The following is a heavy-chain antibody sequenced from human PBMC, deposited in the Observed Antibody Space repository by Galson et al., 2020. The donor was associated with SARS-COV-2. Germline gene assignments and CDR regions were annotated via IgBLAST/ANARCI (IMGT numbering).Heavy chain of an antibody. V-gene: IGHV3-23*01. J-gene: IGHJ4*02. D-gene: IGHD6-6*01. CDR3: AKYEGYSSSSYYFDS. CDR1: GFTFSSYA. CDR2: PSGSGATT. Sequence: AGSLRLSCAASGFTFSSYAMSWVRQAPRTGLEWVSSPSGSGATTYYADPVKGRFTISRDKYKHTLFLQVDRLRAEDTAVYYCAKYEGYSSSSYYFDSWGQGSLVTVSS.